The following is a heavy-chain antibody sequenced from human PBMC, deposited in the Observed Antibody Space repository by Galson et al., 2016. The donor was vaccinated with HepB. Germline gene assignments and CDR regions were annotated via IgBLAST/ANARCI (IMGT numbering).Heavy chain of an antibody. J-gene: IGHJ4*02. CDR1: GFTFSSYA. D-gene: IGHD3-10*01. CDR3: AKEQGTDEGWFGESDH. V-gene: IGHV3-23*01. Sequence: SLRLSCAASGFTFSSYAMNWVRQAPGKGLEWVSEISANGHRTYYASSVKGRFTVSRDNYENTLYLQMDSLRAEETAVYYCAKEQGTDEGWFGESDHWGQGTLVTVSS. CDR2: ISANGHRT.